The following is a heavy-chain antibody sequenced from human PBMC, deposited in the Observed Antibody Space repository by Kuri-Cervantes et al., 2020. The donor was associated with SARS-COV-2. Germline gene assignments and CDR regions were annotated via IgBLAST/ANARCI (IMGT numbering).Heavy chain of an antibody. CDR1: GYTFTSYA. CDR2: INAGNGNT. V-gene: IGHV1-3*01. J-gene: IGHJ1*01. CDR3: AAGSGYYYEGSEYFQH. Sequence: ASVKVSCKASGYTFTSYAMHWVRQAPGQRLEWMGWINAGNGNTKYSQKFQGRVTITRDTSASTAYMELSSLRSEDTAVYYCAAGSGYYYEGSEYFQHWGQGTLVTVSS. D-gene: IGHD3-22*01.